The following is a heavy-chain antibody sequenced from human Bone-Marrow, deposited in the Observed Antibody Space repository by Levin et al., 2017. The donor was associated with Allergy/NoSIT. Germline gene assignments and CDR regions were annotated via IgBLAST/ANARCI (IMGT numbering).Heavy chain of an antibody. Sequence: ASVKVSCKASGYTFSNFAMNWLRQAPGQRFEWVGWINPGSGDTKYSQKFQGRVTITSDTSASTANMELSSLRSEDTAVYYCARDPERRVGLAGDAFDIWGQGTMVTVSP. CDR3: ARDPERRVGLAGDAFDI. J-gene: IGHJ3*02. V-gene: IGHV1-3*01. CDR1: GYTFSNFA. CDR2: INPGSGDT. D-gene: IGHD1-1*01.